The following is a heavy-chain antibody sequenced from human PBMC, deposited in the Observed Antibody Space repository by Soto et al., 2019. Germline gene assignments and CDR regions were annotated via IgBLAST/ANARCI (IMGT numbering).Heavy chain of an antibody. Sequence: GESLKISCKGSGYSFTSYWISWVRQMPGKGLEWMGRIDPSDSYTNYSPSFQGHVTISADKSISTAYLQWSSLKASDTAMYYCARLDERGSSSSYNYYYYGMAVWGQGTKVTVSS. CDR1: GYSFTSYW. CDR2: IDPSDSYT. V-gene: IGHV5-10-1*01. CDR3: ARLDERGSSSSYNYYYYGMAV. J-gene: IGHJ6*02. D-gene: IGHD6-13*01.